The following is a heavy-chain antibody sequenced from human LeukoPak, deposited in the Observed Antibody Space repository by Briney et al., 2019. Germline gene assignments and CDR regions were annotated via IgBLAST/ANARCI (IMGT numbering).Heavy chain of an antibody. CDR1: GGSISSYY. CDR2: IYYSGST. Sequence: SETLSLTCTVSGGSISSYYWSWIRQPPGKGLEWSGYIYYSGSTNYNPSLKSRVTISVDTSKNQFSLKLSSVTAADTAVYYSARHSRSTSVNWFDPWGQGTLVTVSS. V-gene: IGHV4-59*08. CDR3: ARHSRSTSVNWFDP. J-gene: IGHJ5*02. D-gene: IGHD2-2*01.